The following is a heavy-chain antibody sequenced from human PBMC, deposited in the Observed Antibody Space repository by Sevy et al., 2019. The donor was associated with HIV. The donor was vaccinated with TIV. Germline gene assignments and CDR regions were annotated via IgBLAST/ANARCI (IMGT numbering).Heavy chain of an antibody. CDR3: ARPDLSGWYFDF. CDR1: GFTFSSYS. V-gene: IGHV3-48*01. CDR2: ISSSSDSSRNL. D-gene: IGHD6-19*01. J-gene: IGHJ4*01. Sequence: GGSLRLSCVASGFTFSSYSMNWVRQAPGKGLEWVSYISSSSDSSRNLYYADSVKGSFSISRDNAKNSVHLQMTSLRVEDTAVYYCARPDLSGWYFDFWGHGTLVTVSS.